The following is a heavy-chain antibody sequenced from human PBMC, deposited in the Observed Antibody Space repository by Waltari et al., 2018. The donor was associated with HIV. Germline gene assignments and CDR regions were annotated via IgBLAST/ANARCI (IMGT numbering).Heavy chain of an antibody. D-gene: IGHD3-16*02. J-gene: IGHJ4*02. CDR3: ARGSWDYVWGSYQTIRYFDY. CDR2: ISPIFGTA. Sequence: QVQLVQSGAEVKKPGSPVKVSCKASGGTFSSYAISWVRQAPGQGLEWMGGISPIFGTANDAQKFQGRVTITADESTSTAYMELSSLRSEDTAVYYCARGSWDYVWGSYQTIRYFDYWGQGTLVTVSS. CDR1: GGTFSSYA. V-gene: IGHV1-69*01.